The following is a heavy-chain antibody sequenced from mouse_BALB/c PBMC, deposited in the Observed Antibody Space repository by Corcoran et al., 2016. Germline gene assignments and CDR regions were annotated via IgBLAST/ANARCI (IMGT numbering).Heavy chain of an antibody. CDR2: IYWDDDK. Sequence: QVTLKESGPGILQPSQTLSLTCSFSGFSLSTSGMGVSWIRQPSGKGLEWLAHIYWDDDKRYNPSLKSRLTISKDTSGNQVFLKITSVDTADTATYYCARREASSGYYAMDYWGQGTSVTVSS. CDR3: ARREASSGYYAMDY. CDR1: GFSLSTSGMG. J-gene: IGHJ4*01. D-gene: IGHD3-1*01. V-gene: IGHV8-12*01.